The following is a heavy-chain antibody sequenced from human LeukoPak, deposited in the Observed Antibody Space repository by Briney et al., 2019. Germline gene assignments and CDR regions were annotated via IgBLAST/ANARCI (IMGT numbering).Heavy chain of an antibody. J-gene: IGHJ4*02. CDR1: GYSFTSNW. Sequence: GESLKISCKGSGYSFTSNWIGWVRQMAGKGLEWMGIIYPGGSDTRYSPSFQGQVTISADKSISTAYLQWSSLKASDTAMYYCARRSAFSRFYYDSSGPGDPFDYWGQGTLVTVSS. D-gene: IGHD3-22*01. CDR3: ARRSAFSRFYYDSSGPGDPFDY. V-gene: IGHV5-51*01. CDR2: IYPGGSDT.